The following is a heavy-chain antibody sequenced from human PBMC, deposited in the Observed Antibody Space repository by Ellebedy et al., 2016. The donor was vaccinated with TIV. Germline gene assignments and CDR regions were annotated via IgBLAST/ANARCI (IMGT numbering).Heavy chain of an antibody. CDR2: TSGNGATS. CDR3: AKDIRSSGLIDY. V-gene: IGHV3-23*01. CDR1: GFTFSNYA. Sequence: GGSLRLSXVVSGFTFSNYAMSWVRQAPGKGLEWVSSTSGNGATSHYADSVRGRFTISRDNSKNTLYLQMTSLRADDTAVYYCAKDIRSSGLIDYWGQGTLVTVSS. J-gene: IGHJ4*02. D-gene: IGHD6-19*01.